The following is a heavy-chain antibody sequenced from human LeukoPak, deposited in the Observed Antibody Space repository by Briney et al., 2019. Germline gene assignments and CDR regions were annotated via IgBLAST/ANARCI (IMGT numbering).Heavy chain of an antibody. CDR2: VRNDGGDK. J-gene: IGHJ4*02. Sequence: GGSLRLSCAASGFIFSDYGMPWVRQAPGKGLEWVTMVRNDGGDKYYADSVRGRFTISRDNSKNTLYLQMNSLRPEDTAAYYCAKHYYGSGSQKYYFDYWGQGTLVTVSS. D-gene: IGHD3-10*01. CDR1: GFIFSDYG. CDR3: AKHYYGSGSQKYYFDY. V-gene: IGHV3-30*02.